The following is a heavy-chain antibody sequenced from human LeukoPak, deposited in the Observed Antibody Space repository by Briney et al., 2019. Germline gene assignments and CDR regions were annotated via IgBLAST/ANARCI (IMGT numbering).Heavy chain of an antibody. D-gene: IGHD6-13*01. CDR2: ISSNGGST. CDR1: GFTFSSYA. CDR3: ASDVKAAAARGYYYYYYMDV. Sequence: GGSLRLSCAASGFTFSSYAMHWVRQAPGKGLEYASAISSNGGSTYYANSVKGRFTTSRDNSKNTLYLQMGSLRAEDMAVYYCASDVKAAAARGYYYYYYMDVWGKGTTVTVSS. J-gene: IGHJ6*03. V-gene: IGHV3-64*01.